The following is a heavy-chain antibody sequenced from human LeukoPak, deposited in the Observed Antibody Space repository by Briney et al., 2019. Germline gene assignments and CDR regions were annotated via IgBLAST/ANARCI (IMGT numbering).Heavy chain of an antibody. CDR1: GFPFSSYE. CDR2: TGGSDDST. V-gene: IGHV3-23*01. CDR3: TKDLMTGFSSGWYFGY. Sequence: SGGSLRLSCAASGFPFSSYEMNWVRQARGKGPEWVAITGGSDDSTHYADSVKGRFTISRDNSKNSLYLQMNSLTAEDTAVYYCTKDLMTGFSSGWYFGYWGQGTLVTVSS. D-gene: IGHD6-19*01. J-gene: IGHJ4*02.